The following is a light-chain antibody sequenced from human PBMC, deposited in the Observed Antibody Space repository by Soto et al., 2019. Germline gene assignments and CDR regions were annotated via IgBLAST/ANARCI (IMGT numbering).Light chain of an antibody. V-gene: IGLV2-14*03. J-gene: IGLJ3*02. CDR2: DVS. CDR3: CSYTSSSIRV. CDR1: SFKN. Sequence: QSALTQPASVSGSPGQSITISCTGTSFKNVSWYQQHPGQAPKLLIYDVSYRPSGISHRFSGSESAYTASLTISGLQAEDEADYYCCSYTSSSIRVFGGGTKLTVL.